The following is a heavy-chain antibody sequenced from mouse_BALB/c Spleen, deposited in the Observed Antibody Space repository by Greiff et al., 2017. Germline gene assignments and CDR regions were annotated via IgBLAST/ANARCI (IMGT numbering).Heavy chain of an antibody. D-gene: IGHD1-1*01. J-gene: IGHJ4*01. V-gene: IGHV14-4*02. Sequence: VQLQQSGAELVRSGASVKLSCTASGFNIKDYYMHWVKQRPEQGLEWIGWIDPENGDTEYAPKFQGKATMTADTSSNTAYLQLSSLTSEDTAVYYCNARYSGGAMDYWGQGTSVTVSS. CDR1: GFNIKDYY. CDR3: NARYSGGAMDY. CDR2: IDPENGDT.